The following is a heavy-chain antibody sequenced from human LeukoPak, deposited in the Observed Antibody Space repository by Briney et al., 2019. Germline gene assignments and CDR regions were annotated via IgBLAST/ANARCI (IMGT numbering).Heavy chain of an antibody. V-gene: IGHV1-2*02. D-gene: IGHD3-3*01. J-gene: IGHJ4*02. CDR3: ARGGEVYYDFWSGYYGEY. Sequence: ASVKVSCKASGYTFTGYYMHWVRQAPGQGLEWMGWINPNSGGTSYAQKFQGRVTMTRDTSISTAYMELSRLRSDDTAVYYCARGGEVYYDFWSGYYGEYWGQGTLVTVSS. CDR2: INPNSGGT. CDR1: GYTFTGYY.